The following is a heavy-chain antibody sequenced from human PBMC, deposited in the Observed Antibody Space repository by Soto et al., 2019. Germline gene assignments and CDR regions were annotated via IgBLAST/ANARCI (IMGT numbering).Heavy chain of an antibody. D-gene: IGHD3-10*01. Sequence: PGGSLRLSCSASGFTFSSYAMHWVRQAPGKGLEYVSAISSNGGSTYYADSVKGRFTISRDNSKNTLYLQMSSLRAEDTAVYYCVKTPTGDFGHYWGQGTLVTVSS. J-gene: IGHJ4*02. CDR1: GFTFSSYA. CDR2: ISSNGGST. CDR3: VKTPTGDFGHY. V-gene: IGHV3-64D*06.